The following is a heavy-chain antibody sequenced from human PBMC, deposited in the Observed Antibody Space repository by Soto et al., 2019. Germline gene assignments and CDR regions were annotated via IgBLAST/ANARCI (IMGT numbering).Heavy chain of an antibody. CDR3: AISTLSSTWPGGMDV. Sequence: QVQLVQSGAEVKKPGASVKVSCKASGYTFTAYYLHWVRQAPGQGPEWMGWINPHSGDTHYVQEFQGRVTMTRDTSISTAYMELSRLRSDDTAVYYCAISTLSSTWPGGMDVWGQGTTVTVSS. CDR1: GYTFTAYY. CDR2: INPHSGDT. J-gene: IGHJ6*02. V-gene: IGHV1-2*02. D-gene: IGHD6-13*01.